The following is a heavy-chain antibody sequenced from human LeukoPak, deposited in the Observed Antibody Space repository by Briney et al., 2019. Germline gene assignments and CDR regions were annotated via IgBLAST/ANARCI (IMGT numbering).Heavy chain of an antibody. V-gene: IGHV3-64D*09. Sequence: GGSLILSCSASGFPFSSYAMHWVRQAPGKGLECVSAISDSGGSTYYADSVKGRFTISRDNSKNTLYLQMSSLRAEDTAVYFCVRGYSFGPYGMDVWGQGTTVTVSS. D-gene: IGHD2-15*01. J-gene: IGHJ6*02. CDR2: ISDSGGST. CDR3: VRGYSFGPYGMDV. CDR1: GFPFSSYA.